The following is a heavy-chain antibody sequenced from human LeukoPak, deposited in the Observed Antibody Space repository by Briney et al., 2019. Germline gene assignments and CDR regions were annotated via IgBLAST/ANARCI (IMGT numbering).Heavy chain of an antibody. CDR1: GFTFSSYG. V-gene: IGHV3-30*03. CDR3: ARASDTAMGPESPTYYFDY. CDR2: ISYDGSNK. D-gene: IGHD5-18*01. Sequence: PGRSLRLSCAASGFTFSSYGMHWVRQAPGKGLEWVAVISYDGSNKYYADSVKGRFTISRDNSKNTLYLQMNSLRAEDTAVYYCARASDTAMGPESPTYYFDYWGQGTLVTVSS. J-gene: IGHJ4*02.